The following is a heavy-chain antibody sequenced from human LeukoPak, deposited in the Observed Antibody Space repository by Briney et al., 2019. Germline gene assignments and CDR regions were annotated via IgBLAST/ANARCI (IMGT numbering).Heavy chain of an antibody. Sequence: SETLSLTCTVSGVSTTNGIYYWAWIRQSPGKGLEWIGSVHNVGSTYYNLSLRSRVTMSIDTSKNQFSLRLNSVTAADTAAYYCARHAEYNSGWHFYLDHWGQGILVTVSS. V-gene: IGHV4-39*01. CDR2: VHNVGST. J-gene: IGHJ4*02. CDR1: GVSTTNGIYY. D-gene: IGHD6-19*01. CDR3: ARHAEYNSGWHFYLDH.